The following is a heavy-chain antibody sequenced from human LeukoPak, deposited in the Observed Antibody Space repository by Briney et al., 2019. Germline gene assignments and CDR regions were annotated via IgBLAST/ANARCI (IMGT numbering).Heavy chain of an antibody. CDR3: ARVLDYYGSGSYYISLFDY. V-gene: IGHV4-39*07. D-gene: IGHD3-10*01. J-gene: IGHJ4*02. CDR1: GGSISSGGYY. CDR2: IYYSGST. Sequence: SETLSLTCTVSGGSISSGGYYWTWIRQPPGKGLEWIGSIYYSGSTYYNPSLKSRVTISVDTSKNQFSLKLSSVTAADTAVYYCARVLDYYGSGSYYISLFDYWGQGTLVTVSS.